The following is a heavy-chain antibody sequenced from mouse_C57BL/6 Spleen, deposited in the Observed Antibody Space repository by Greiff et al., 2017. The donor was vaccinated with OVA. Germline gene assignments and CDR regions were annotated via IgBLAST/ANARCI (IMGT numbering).Heavy chain of an antibody. CDR2: ISDGGSYT. Sequence: EVQLVESGGGLVKPGGSLKLSCAASGFTFSSYAMSWVRQTPEKRLEWVATISDGGSYTYYPDNVKGRFTISRDNAKNNLYLQMSHLKSEDTAMYYCGRGGGGYYYAMDYWGQGTSVTVSS. V-gene: IGHV5-4*01. CDR1: GFTFSSYA. CDR3: GRGGGGYYYAMDY. J-gene: IGHJ4*01.